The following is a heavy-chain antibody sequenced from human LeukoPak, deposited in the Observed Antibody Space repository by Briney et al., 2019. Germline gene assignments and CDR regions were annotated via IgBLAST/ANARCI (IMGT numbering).Heavy chain of an antibody. CDR3: AGHYDFWSGTPGDI. V-gene: IGHV4-34*01. D-gene: IGHD3-3*01. CDR2: INHSGST. CDR1: GGSFSGYY. J-gene: IGHJ3*02. Sequence: SETLSLTCAVYGGSFSGYYWSWIRQPPGKGLEWIGEINHSGSTNYNPSLKSRVTMSVDTSKNQFSLKLSSVTAADTAVYYCAGHYDFWSGTPGDIWGQGTMVTVSS.